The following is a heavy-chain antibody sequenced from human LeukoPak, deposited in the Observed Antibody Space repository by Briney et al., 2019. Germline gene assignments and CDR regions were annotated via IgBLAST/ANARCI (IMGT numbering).Heavy chain of an antibody. V-gene: IGHV4-34*01. CDR1: GGSFSGYY. D-gene: IGHD6-19*01. J-gene: IGHJ4*02. CDR3: AGGPPVAGFGY. Sequence: SETLSLTCAVYGGSFSGYYWSWIRQPPGKGLEWIGEINHSGSTNYTPSLSSRVTISVHTSKNQFSLKLSSVTAADTAVYYCAGGPPVAGFGYWGQGTLVTVSS. CDR2: INHSGST.